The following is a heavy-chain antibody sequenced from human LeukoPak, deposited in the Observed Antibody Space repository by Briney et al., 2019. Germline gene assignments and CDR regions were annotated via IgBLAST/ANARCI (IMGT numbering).Heavy chain of an antibody. D-gene: IGHD3-3*01. CDR1: GFTFSSYW. CDR2: INSDGSST. J-gene: IGHJ3*02. CDR3: AKWGPRAITIFGVESYAFDI. V-gene: IGHV3-74*01. Sequence: PGGSLRLSCAASGFTFSSYWMHWVRQAPGKGLVWVSRINSDGSSTSYADSVKGRFTISRDNSKNTLYLQMNSLRAEDTAVYYCAKWGPRAITIFGVESYAFDIWGQGTMVTVSS.